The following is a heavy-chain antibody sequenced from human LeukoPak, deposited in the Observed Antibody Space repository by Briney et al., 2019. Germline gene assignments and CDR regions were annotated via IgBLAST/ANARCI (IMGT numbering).Heavy chain of an antibody. CDR3: ARGLGYCTGGSCRSYFDY. Sequence: SETLSLTCAVYGGSFSGYYWSWIRQPPGKGLKWIGEINHSGSTNYNPSLKSRVTISVDTSTSQFSLKVRSVTAADTAVYYCARGLGYCTGGSCRSYFDYWGQGTLVTVSS. CDR2: INHSGST. J-gene: IGHJ4*02. CDR1: GGSFSGYY. D-gene: IGHD2-15*01. V-gene: IGHV4-34*01.